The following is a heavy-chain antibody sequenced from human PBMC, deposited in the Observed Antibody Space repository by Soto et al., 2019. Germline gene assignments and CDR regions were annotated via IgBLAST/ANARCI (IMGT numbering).Heavy chain of an antibody. CDR3: ARVTGYTPSYDFDY. J-gene: IGHJ4*02. V-gene: IGHV4-30-4*01. Sequence: PSETLSLTCTVSGGSISSGGYYWSWIRQPPGKGLEWIGYIYYSGSTYYNPSLKSRVTISVDTSKNQFSLKLSSVTAADTAVYYCARVTGYTPSYDFDYWGQGTLATASS. CDR1: GGSISSGGYY. D-gene: IGHD3-16*02. CDR2: IYYSGST.